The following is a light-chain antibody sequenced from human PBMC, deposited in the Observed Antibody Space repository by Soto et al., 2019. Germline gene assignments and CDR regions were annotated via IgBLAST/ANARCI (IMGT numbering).Light chain of an antibody. J-gene: IGLJ1*01. CDR2: YDS. Sequence: SYELTQPPSVSVAPGKTARITCGGNNIGSESVHWYQQKPGQAPVLVIYYDSDRPSGIPERFSGSNSGNTATLTISRVEAGDEADYYCQVWDSSSDPRGVFGTGTKLTVL. CDR3: QVWDSSSDPRGV. V-gene: IGLV3-21*04. CDR1: NIGSES.